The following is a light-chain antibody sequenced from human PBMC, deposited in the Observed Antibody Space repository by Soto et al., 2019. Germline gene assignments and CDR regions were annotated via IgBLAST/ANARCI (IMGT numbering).Light chain of an antibody. J-gene: IGKJ1*01. CDR2: DAS. CDR1: QSVSID. CDR3: QQRSQWPCT. V-gene: IGKV3-11*01. Sequence: EIVLTQSPATLSLSPGERATLSCRASQSVSIDLAWYQQKPGQAPRLLIYDASNRATGIAARFSGGGSGTDFTLTISRPEPEDFAVYYCQQRSQWPCTFGQGTKVEIK.